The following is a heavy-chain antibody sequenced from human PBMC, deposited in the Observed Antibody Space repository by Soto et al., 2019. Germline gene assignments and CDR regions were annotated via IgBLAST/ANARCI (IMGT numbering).Heavy chain of an antibody. Sequence: QVQLVQSGAEVKKPAASVKVSCKASGYTFNNYAISWVRQVPGQGLEWMGRTSGYNGNTNYAQKFQGRVTMTTDTSTSTAYMEVRSLRSDDTAVYYCARDIDGNGYFDNWGQGTLVTVSS. V-gene: IGHV1-18*01. CDR3: ARDIDGNGYFDN. CDR1: GYTFNNYA. CDR2: TSGYNGNT. J-gene: IGHJ4*02. D-gene: IGHD2-8*01.